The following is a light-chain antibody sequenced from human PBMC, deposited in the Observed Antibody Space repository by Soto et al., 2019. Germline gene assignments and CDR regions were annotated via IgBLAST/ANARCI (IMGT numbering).Light chain of an antibody. Sequence: QAALTQPRSVSGTPRQSVTISCTRTSSDVGGYNYVSWYQQHPGKAPKLMIYDVSKRPSGVPDRFSGSKSGNTASLTISGLQAEDEADYYCCSYAGSPPYVFGTGTKLTVL. J-gene: IGLJ1*01. CDR1: SSDVGGYNY. CDR2: DVS. CDR3: CSYAGSPPYV. V-gene: IGLV2-11*01.